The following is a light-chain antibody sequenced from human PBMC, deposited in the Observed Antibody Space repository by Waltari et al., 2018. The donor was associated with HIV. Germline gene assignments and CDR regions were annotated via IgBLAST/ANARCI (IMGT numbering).Light chain of an antibody. V-gene: IGLV2-11*01. CDR3: CSSAGRYTFV. CDR1: SNDVGADNY. J-gene: IGLJ1*01. CDR2: DLN. Sequence: QPPLTQSRSVSGSPGQSITISCTGTSNDVGADNYVSWYQQHPGRAPKLLIFDLNRRPSWVPDRFSGSKSGNTASLTISGLQAEAEADYYCCSSAGRYTFVFGTGTKVTVL.